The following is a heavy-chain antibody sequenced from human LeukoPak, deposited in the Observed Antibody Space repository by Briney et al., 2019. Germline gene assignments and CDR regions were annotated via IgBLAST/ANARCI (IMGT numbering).Heavy chain of an antibody. CDR2: MSESGSST. D-gene: IGHD3-22*01. Sequence: GGSLRLSCAASGLTFSNYAMSWVRQAPGKGLEWVAAMSESGSSTWYADSVKGRLTISRDNSKNTLFLQMNSLRAEDTAVYYCAKDLYDSSGSRYDYWGQGTLVTVSS. CDR3: AKDLYDSSGSRYDY. V-gene: IGHV3-23*01. J-gene: IGHJ4*02. CDR1: GLTFSNYA.